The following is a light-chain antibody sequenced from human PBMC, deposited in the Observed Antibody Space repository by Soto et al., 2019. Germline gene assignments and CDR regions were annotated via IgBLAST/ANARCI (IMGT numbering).Light chain of an antibody. CDR1: SSDVGDYEY. V-gene: IGLV2-14*01. CDR3: SSCKSTSRVYV. CDR2: EVS. Sequence: QSALTQPASVYGSPGQSITIACTGTSSDVGDYEYVSWYQQHPGKGPKLMSYEVSNPTSGVSNRFSGSKSGNTASLTISGLQAEDETEYFCSSCKSTSRVYVFGTGTKLTVL. J-gene: IGLJ1*01.